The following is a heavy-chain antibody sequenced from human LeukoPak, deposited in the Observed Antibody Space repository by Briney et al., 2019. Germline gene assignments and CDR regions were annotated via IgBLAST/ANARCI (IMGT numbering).Heavy chain of an antibody. CDR3: AKDRCSNGVGCYYYYMDV. CDR1: GFTFNTYT. J-gene: IGHJ6*03. Sequence: GGSLRLSCAASGFTFNTYTMNWVRQAPGKGLEGVSSITASSTAIYSADSVKGRFTISRDSSKNILYLQMNSLRAEDTAVYYCAKDRCSNGVGCYYYYMDVWGKGTTVTISS. V-gene: IGHV3-21*01. CDR2: ITASSTAI. D-gene: IGHD2-8*01.